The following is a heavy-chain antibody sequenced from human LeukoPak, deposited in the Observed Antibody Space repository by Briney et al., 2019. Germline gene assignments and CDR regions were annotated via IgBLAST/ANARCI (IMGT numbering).Heavy chain of an antibody. J-gene: IGHJ4*02. CDR2: IYPGDSDI. CDR1: GYSFTTYW. V-gene: IGHV5-51*01. CDR3: ARRAYSGYEFDY. Sequence: GESLKISCKGSGYSFTTYWIAWVRQMPGKGPEWMGIIYPGDSDIRYSPSFQGQVTISVDKSISTAYLQWSSLKASDPAMYYCARRAYSGYEFDYWGQGTLVTVSS. D-gene: IGHD5-12*01.